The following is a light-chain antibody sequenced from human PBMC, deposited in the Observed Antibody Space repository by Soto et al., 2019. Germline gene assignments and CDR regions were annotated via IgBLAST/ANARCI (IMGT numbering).Light chain of an antibody. CDR2: EGS. J-gene: IGLJ1*01. CDR3: CAYAGSSTFPDV. Sequence: QSVLTQPASVSGSPGQSITISCTGTSSDVGSYNLVSCYQQHPGTAPKLMIYEGSKRPSGASNRFSGSKSGNTASLTSSGLQAEDEADYYSCAYAGSSTFPDVVGTGTKVTV. CDR1: SSDVGSYNL. V-gene: IGLV2-23*03.